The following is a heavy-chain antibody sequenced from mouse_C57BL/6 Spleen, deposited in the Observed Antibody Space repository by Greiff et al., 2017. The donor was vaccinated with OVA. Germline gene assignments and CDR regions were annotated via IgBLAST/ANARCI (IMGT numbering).Heavy chain of an antibody. D-gene: IGHD2-3*01. J-gene: IGHJ3*01. V-gene: IGHV5-16*01. CDR1: GFTFSDYY. CDR3: ARVDGYYAWFAY. Sequence: EVQRVESEGGLVQPGSSMKLSCTASGFTFSDYYMAWVRQVPEKGLEWVANINYDGSSTYYLDSLKSRFIISRDNAKNILDLQMSSLKSEDTATYYCARVDGYYAWFAYWGQGTLVTVSA. CDR2: INYDGSST.